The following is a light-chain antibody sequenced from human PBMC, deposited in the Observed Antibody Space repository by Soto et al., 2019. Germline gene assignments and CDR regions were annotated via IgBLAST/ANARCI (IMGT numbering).Light chain of an antibody. V-gene: IGLV2-14*01. CDR1: SSDVGAYNY. CDR3: SSYTSSNTLV. J-gene: IGLJ7*02. CDR2: EVS. Sequence: QSVLTQPAFVSGSRGQSITISCTGTSSDVGAYNYVSWYQQHPGKAPKLMIFEVSDRPSGVSNRFSGSKSGNTASLTISGLQAEDEADYYCSSYTSSNTLVFGGGTQLTAL.